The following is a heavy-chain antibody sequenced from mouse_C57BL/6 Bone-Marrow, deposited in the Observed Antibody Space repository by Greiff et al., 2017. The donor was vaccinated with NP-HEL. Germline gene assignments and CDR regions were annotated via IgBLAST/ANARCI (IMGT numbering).Heavy chain of an antibody. J-gene: IGHJ3*01. V-gene: IGHV1-19*01. CDR1: GYTFTDYY. CDR3: AHYSNAWFAY. D-gene: IGHD2-5*01. Sequence: EVKLLESGPVLVKPGASVKMSCKASGYTFTDYYMNWVKQSHGKSLEWIGVINPYNGGTSYNQKFKGKATLTVDKSSSTAYMELNSLTSEDSAGYYCAHYSNAWFAYWGQGTLVTVSA. CDR2: INPYNGGT.